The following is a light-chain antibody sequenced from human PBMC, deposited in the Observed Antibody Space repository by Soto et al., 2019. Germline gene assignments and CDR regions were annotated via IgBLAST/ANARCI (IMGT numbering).Light chain of an antibody. CDR1: SSNIGAGYD. J-gene: IGLJ2*01. CDR2: GNS. V-gene: IGLV1-40*01. CDR3: QSYDSRLSGSGV. Sequence: QSVLTQPPSVSGAPGQRVTISCTGSSSNIGAGYDVHWYQQLPGTAPKLLIYGNSNRPSGVPDRFSGSKSGTSASLAITVLQAEDEADYYCQSYDSRLSGSGVFGGGTKVTVL.